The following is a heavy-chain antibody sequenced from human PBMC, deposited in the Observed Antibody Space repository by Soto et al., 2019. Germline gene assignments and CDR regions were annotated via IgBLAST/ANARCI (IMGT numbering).Heavy chain of an antibody. D-gene: IGHD1-26*01. V-gene: IGHV4-31*03. J-gene: IGHJ4*02. CDR1: GGSISSGGYY. CDR2: INYSGST. Sequence: QVQLQESGPGLVKPSQTLSLTCTVSGGSISSGGYYWSWIRQHPGKGMEWIGYINYSGSTYYNPSLKSRITRSVDTFQNQFSLKLSSVIAAVTAVYYCAGLYIGSPGWTLLYWGQGTLVTVS. CDR3: AGLYIGSPGWTLLY.